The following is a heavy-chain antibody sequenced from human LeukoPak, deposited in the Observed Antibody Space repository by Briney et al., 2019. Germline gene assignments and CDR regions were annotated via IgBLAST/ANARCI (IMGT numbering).Heavy chain of an antibody. CDR3: AKDPVNWGQDSGAFDI. Sequence: GGSLRLSCAASGFTFSSYWMSWVRQAPGKGLEWVSTISGRSGSTDYTDSVKGRFTISRDNSKNTLYLQMNSLRAEDTAVYYCAKDPVNWGQDSGAFDIWGQGTMVTVSS. J-gene: IGHJ3*02. CDR2: ISGRSGST. D-gene: IGHD3-16*01. CDR1: GFTFSSYW. V-gene: IGHV3-23*01.